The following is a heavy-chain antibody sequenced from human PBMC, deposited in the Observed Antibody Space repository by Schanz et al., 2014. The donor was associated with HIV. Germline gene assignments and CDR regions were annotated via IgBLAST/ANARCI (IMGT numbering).Heavy chain of an antibody. CDR2: INPSGGST. CDR3: ARDGSKWNFEY. V-gene: IGHV1-46*01. Sequence: QVQLVQSGAEVKKPGASVKVSCKASGYTFTSYYMHWVRQAPGQGLEWMGIINPSGGSTSYAQKFQGRVTMTRDTSTSTDHMELSSLRSEDTAVYYCARDGSKWNFEYWGQGTLVTVSP. CDR1: GYTFTSYY. D-gene: IGHD4-4*01. J-gene: IGHJ4*02.